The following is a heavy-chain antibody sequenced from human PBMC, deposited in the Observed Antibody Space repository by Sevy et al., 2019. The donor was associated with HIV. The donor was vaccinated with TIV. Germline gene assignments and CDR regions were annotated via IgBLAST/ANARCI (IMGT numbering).Heavy chain of an antibody. CDR1: GFTFSSHW. CDR2: IKQDGSEK. D-gene: IGHD4-17*01. Sequence: GGSLRLSCAASGFTFSSHWMSWVRQAPGKGLEWVANIKQDGSEKYYVDSVKGRFTISRDNAKNSLYLQMNNLRAEDTAVYYCTAGGFGNYGADYWGQGTLVTVSS. J-gene: IGHJ4*02. CDR3: TAGGFGNYGADY. V-gene: IGHV3-7*01.